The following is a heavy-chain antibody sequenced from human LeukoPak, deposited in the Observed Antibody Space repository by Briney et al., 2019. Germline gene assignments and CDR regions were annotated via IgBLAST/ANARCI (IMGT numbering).Heavy chain of an antibody. CDR3: ASYLSYSSGWPDYFDY. Sequence: PGGSLRLSCAGSGYSFRSHSMNWVRQAPGKGLEWVSSISSISHYIYYADSVKGRFTISRDNAKNSLYLQMNSLRAEDTAVYYCASYLSYSSGWPDYFDYWGQGTLVTVSS. CDR2: ISSISHYI. CDR1: GYSFRSHS. D-gene: IGHD6-19*01. J-gene: IGHJ4*02. V-gene: IGHV3-21*01.